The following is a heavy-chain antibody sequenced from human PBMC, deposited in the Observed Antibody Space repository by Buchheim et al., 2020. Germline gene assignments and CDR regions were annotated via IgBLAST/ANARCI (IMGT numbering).Heavy chain of an antibody. D-gene: IGHD2/OR15-2a*01. J-gene: IGHJ4*02. V-gene: IGHV4-59*01. Sequence: QVQLQESGPGLVKPSETLSLTCNVSGVSMTNYYWSWIRQPPGKGLEWIGYMYYSGGSNYNPSLNGRATISIDTSKSQFSLILKSISGADTAMYYCARVGTTWAYFDYWGQGT. CDR1: GVSMTNYY. CDR2: MYYSGGS. CDR3: ARVGTTWAYFDY.